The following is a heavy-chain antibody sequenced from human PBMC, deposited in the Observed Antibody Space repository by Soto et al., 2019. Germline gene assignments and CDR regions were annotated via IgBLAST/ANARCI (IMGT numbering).Heavy chain of an antibody. CDR2: ATSQAFGGTT. Sequence: GGSLRLSCTFSGFTSDDYALTWVRQAPGKGLEWVAFATSQAFGGTTDYAASVKGRFTISRDDSTTVAYLQMNSLQTEDTPIYYRNRARDFYGMEVWGQGTTVTVS. V-gene: IGHV3-49*04. CDR1: GFTSDDYA. J-gene: IGHJ6*02. CDR3: NRARDFYGMEV.